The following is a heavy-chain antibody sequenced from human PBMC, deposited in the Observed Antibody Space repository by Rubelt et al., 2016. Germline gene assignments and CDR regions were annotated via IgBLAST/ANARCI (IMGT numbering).Heavy chain of an antibody. CDR3: ARGGYDYVWGSYRYASNFDY. D-gene: IGHD3-16*02. V-gene: IGHV4-39*07. CDR1: GGSISSSSYY. CDR2: INHSGST. J-gene: IGHJ4*02. Sequence: ESGPGLVKPSETLSLTCTVSGGSISSSSYYWGWIRQPPGKGLEWIGEINHSGSTNYNPSLKSRVTISVDTSKNQFSLKLSSVTAAETAVYYCARGGYDYVWGSYRYASNFDYWGQGTLVTVSS.